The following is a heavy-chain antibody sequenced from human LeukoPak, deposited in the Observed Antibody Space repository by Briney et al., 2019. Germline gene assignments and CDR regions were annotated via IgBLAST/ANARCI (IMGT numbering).Heavy chain of an antibody. CDR3: ATDPGSYPAYYFDY. J-gene: IGHJ4*02. Sequence: ASVKVSCKVSGYTLTELSMHWVRQAPGKGLEWMGGFDPEDGETIYAQKFQGRVTMTEDTSTDTAYMELSSLRSEDTAVYYCATDPGSYPAYYFDYWGQGTLVTVSS. CDR2: FDPEDGET. V-gene: IGHV1-24*01. D-gene: IGHD1-26*01. CDR1: GYTLTELS.